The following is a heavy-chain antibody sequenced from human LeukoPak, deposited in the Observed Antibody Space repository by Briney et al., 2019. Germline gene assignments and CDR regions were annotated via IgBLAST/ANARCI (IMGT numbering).Heavy chain of an antibody. CDR2: INPNSGGT. J-gene: IGHJ6*02. CDR1: GYTFTAYY. Sequence: ASVKVSCKTSGYTFTAYYMHWVRQAPGQGLEWMGWINPNSGGTNYAQSFQGRVTMTRDTSITTAYMELSRLKSDDTALYYCARDRRKLTSSYYYYYNMDVWGQGTTVTVSS. CDR3: ARDRRKLTSSYYYYYNMDV. D-gene: IGHD1-7*01. V-gene: IGHV1-2*02.